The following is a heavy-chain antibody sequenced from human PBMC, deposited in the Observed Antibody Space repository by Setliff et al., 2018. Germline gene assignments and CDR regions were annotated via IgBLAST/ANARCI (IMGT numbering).Heavy chain of an antibody. J-gene: IGHJ3*01. CDR1: GFSFTSFG. D-gene: IGHD2-15*01. V-gene: IGHV1-18*01. CDR3: ARRGGWVVDANCGSFDV. CDR2: NSV. Sequence: ASVKVSCKTSGFSFTSFGFSWVRQAPGQGLEWMGWNSVYAREFQGRVTMTIDTPTSTAYMELRSLRSEDTAVYYCARRGGWVVDANCGSFDVWGQGTVV.